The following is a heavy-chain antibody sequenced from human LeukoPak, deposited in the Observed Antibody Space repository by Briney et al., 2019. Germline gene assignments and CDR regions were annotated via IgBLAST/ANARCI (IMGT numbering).Heavy chain of an antibody. Sequence: SETLSLTCTVSGGSISSYYWSWIRQPPGKGLEWSGYIYYSGSTNYNPSLKSRVTISVDTSKNQFSLKLSSVTAADTAVYYCARDTAGEWFGELSYYMDVWGKGTTVTVSS. D-gene: IGHD3-10*01. CDR3: ARDTAGEWFGELSYYMDV. V-gene: IGHV4-59*01. J-gene: IGHJ6*03. CDR1: GGSISSYY. CDR2: IYYSGST.